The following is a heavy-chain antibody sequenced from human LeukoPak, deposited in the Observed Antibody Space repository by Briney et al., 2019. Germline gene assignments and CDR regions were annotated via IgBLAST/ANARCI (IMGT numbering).Heavy chain of an antibody. Sequence: ASVKVSCKASGYTFTGYYMHWVRQAPGQGLEWMGWINPNSGGTNYAQKFQGRVTMTRDTSISTAYMELSRLRSDDTAVYYCASYCSSTSCRDRYYYYMDVWGKGTTVTVSS. CDR1: GYTFTGYY. J-gene: IGHJ6*03. CDR2: INPNSGGT. D-gene: IGHD2-2*01. CDR3: ASYCSSTSCRDRYYYYMDV. V-gene: IGHV1-2*02.